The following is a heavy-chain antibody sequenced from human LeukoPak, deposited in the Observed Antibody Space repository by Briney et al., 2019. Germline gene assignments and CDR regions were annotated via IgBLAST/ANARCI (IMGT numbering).Heavy chain of an antibody. CDR1: GGSFSGYY. CDR2: INHSGST. CDR3: ARRYFDY. Sequence: SETLSLTCAVYGGSFSGYYWSWIRQPPGKGLEWIGEINHSGSTNYNPSLKSRVTISVDTSKNQFSLKLSSVTAADTAVCYCARRYFDYWGQGTLVTVSS. J-gene: IGHJ4*02. V-gene: IGHV4-34*01.